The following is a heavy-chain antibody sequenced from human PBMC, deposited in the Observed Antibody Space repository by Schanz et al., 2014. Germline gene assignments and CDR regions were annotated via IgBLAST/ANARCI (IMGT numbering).Heavy chain of an antibody. CDR2: LYTGGST. CDR3: AREEGYGYGPGAFDI. CDR1: GFTVSTNY. J-gene: IGHJ3*02. V-gene: IGHV3-66*03. Sequence: EVQLVESGGGLIHPGGSLRLSCAVSGFTVSTNYMTWVRQAPGKGLECVSVLYTGGSTFYADSVKGRFTISRDNSKNTLSLQMNSLRAEDTAVYYCAREEGYGYGPGAFDIWGQGTMVTVSS. D-gene: IGHD5-18*01.